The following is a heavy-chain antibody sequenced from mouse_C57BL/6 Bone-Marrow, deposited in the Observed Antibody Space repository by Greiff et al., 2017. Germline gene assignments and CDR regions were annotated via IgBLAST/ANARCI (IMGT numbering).Heavy chain of an antibody. CDR3: ARVYDYDLYYAMDY. D-gene: IGHD2-4*01. J-gene: IGHJ4*01. CDR2: INYDGSST. CDR1: GFTFSDYY. Sequence: EVKLDESEGGLVQPGSSMKLSCTASGFTFSDYYMAWVRQVPEKGLEWVANINYDGSSTYYLDSLKSRFIISRDNAKNILYLQMSSLKSEDTATYYCARVYDYDLYYAMDYWGQGTSVTVSS. V-gene: IGHV5-16*01.